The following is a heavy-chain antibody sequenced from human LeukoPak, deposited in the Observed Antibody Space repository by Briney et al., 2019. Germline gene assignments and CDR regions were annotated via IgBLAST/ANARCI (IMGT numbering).Heavy chain of an antibody. CDR3: TRARPFDY. CDR2: INPDRSST. Sequence: GGSLRLSCAASGFTFRSHWMHWVRQAPGKGLVWVSHINPDRSSTNYADSVKGRFTISRDNAKNTLYLQMNSLSADDTPAYYCTRARPFDYWGQGTLVTVSS. V-gene: IGHV3-74*01. D-gene: IGHD6-6*01. J-gene: IGHJ4*02. CDR1: GFTFRSHW.